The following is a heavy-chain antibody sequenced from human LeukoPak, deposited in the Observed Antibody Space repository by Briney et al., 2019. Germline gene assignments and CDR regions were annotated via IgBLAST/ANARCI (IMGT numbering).Heavy chain of an antibody. V-gene: IGHV4-4*07. CDR3: ARGTNTWYEGYFDY. J-gene: IGHJ4*02. CDR2: IYTSGST. CDR1: GGSISSYY. D-gene: IGHD6-13*01. Sequence: SETLSLTCTVSGGSISSYYWSWIRQPAGKGLEWIGRIYTSGSTNYNPSLKSRVTISVDTSKNQFSLKLSSVTAADTAVYFCARGTNTWYEGYFDYWGQGTLVTVSS.